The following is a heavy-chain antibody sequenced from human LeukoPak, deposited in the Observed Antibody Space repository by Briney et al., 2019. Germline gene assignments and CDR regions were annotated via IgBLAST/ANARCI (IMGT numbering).Heavy chain of an antibody. Sequence: SETLSLTCAVYGGSFSGYYWSWIRQPPGKGLEWIGEINHSGSTNYNPSLKSRVTISVDTSKNQFSLKLSSVTAADTAVYYCARNLRYDFWSGYGIYFDYWGQGTLVTVSS. CDR3: ARNLRYDFWSGYGIYFDY. J-gene: IGHJ4*02. CDR1: GGSFSGYY. V-gene: IGHV4-34*01. CDR2: INHSGST. D-gene: IGHD3-3*01.